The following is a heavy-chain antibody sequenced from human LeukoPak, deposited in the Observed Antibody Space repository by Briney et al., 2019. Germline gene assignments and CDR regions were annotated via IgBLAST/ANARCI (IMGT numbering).Heavy chain of an antibody. CDR3: AKERSLYGSGSYSI. CDR2: ISGSGGST. Sequence: GTLSLTCAVSGGSISSSNWWSWVRQPPGKGLEWVSAISGSGGSTYYADSVKGRFTISRDNSKNTLYLQMNSLRAEDTAVYYCAKERSLYGSGSYSIWGQGTMVTVSS. CDR1: GGSISSSN. D-gene: IGHD3-10*01. V-gene: IGHV3-23*01. J-gene: IGHJ3*02.